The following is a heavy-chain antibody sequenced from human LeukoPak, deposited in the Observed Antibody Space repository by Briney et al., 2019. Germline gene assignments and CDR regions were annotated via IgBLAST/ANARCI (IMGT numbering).Heavy chain of an antibody. V-gene: IGHV4-4*02. J-gene: IGHJ4*02. Sequence: SETLSLTCAVSGGSISSSNWWSWVRQPPGKGLEWIGEIYHSGSTNYNPSLKSRVTISVDKSKNQFSLKLSSVTAADTAVYYCASYLVGAKSNYFDYWGQGTLVTVSS. CDR3: ASYLVGAKSNYFDY. CDR2: IYHSGST. CDR1: GGSISSSNW. D-gene: IGHD1-26*01.